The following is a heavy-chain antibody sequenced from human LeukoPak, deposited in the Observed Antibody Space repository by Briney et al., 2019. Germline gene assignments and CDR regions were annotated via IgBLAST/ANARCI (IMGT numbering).Heavy chain of an antibody. CDR3: TTVYCSSTSCYVASDY. Sequence: PGGSLRLSCSASGFTFSNAWMSWVRQAPGKGLEWVGRIKSKTDGGTTDYAAPVKGRFTISGDDSKNTLYLQMNSLKTEDTAVYYCTTVYCSSTSCYVASDYWGQGTLVTVSS. V-gene: IGHV3-15*01. J-gene: IGHJ4*02. D-gene: IGHD2-2*01. CDR1: GFTFSNAW. CDR2: IKSKTDGGTT.